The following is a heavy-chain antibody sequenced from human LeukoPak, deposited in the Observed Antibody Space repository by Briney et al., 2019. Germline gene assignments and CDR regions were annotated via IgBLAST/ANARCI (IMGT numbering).Heavy chain of an antibody. J-gene: IGHJ4*02. CDR2: INPNSGGT. CDR3: ARSSYCSGGSCYGRLSDY. Sequence: QGXEXXGWINPNSGGTNYAQKFQGRVTMTRDTSISTAYMELSRLRSDDTAVYYCARSSYCSGGSCYGRLSDYWGQGTLVTVSS. V-gene: IGHV1-2*02. D-gene: IGHD2-15*01.